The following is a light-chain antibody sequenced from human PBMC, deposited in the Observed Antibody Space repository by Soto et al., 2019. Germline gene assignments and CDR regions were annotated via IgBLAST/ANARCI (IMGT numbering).Light chain of an antibody. V-gene: IGLV1-51*01. J-gene: IGLJ3*02. CDR1: SSNIGNNY. CDR2: DNN. CDR3: GTGDSSLSAWV. Sequence: QSVLTQPPSVSASPGQTVTISCSGSSSNIGNNYVSWYQQFPGTAPQLLIYDNNKRPSVIPDRFSGSKSGTSATLGITGLQTGDEADYYCGTGDSSLSAWVFGGGTKLTVL.